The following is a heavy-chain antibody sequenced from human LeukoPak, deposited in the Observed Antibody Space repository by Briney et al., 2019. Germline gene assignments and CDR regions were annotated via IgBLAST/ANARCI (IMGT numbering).Heavy chain of an antibody. CDR1: GFTFSSYA. Sequence: PGGSLRLSCAASGFTFSSYAMSWVRQAPGKGLEWVSAISGSGGSTYYADSVKGRFTISRDNAKNTLYLQMNSLRAEDTAVYYCARGYCSSTSCYGEFDYWGQGTLVTVSS. CDR2: ISGSGGST. J-gene: IGHJ4*02. V-gene: IGHV3-23*01. D-gene: IGHD2-2*01. CDR3: ARGYCSSTSCYGEFDY.